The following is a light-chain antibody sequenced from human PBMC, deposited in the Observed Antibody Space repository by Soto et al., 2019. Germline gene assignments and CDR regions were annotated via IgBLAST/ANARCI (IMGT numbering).Light chain of an antibody. CDR2: GAS. V-gene: IGKV3-20*01. CDR3: QQYGSSLRT. J-gene: IGKJ1*01. CDR1: QSVSSSY. Sequence: QSPGGVSSSPGERGTLSCRASQSVSSSYLAWYQQKPGQAPRLLIYGASSRATGIPDRFSGSGSGTDFTLTISRLEPEDFAVYYCQQYGSSLRTFAQGTKVDIK.